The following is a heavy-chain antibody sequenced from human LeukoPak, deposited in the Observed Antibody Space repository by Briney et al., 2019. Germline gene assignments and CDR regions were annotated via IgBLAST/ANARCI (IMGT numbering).Heavy chain of an antibody. CDR2: IIPIFGTT. CDR3: AKAVGSSGYFSRDAFDI. D-gene: IGHD3-22*01. Sequence: GASVKVSCKASGGTFSRYAISWVRQAPGQGLEWMGGIIPIFGTTNYAQRFQGRVTITADESTSTAYMELSSLRSEDTAIYYCAKAVGSSGYFSRDAFDIWGQGTMVTVSS. V-gene: IGHV1-69*13. CDR1: GGTFSRYA. J-gene: IGHJ3*02.